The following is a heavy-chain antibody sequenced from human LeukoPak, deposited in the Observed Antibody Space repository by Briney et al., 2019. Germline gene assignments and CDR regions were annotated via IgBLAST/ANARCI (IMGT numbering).Heavy chain of an antibody. Sequence: PGGSLRLSCAASGFTFSSYGMHWVRQAPGKGLEWVAFIRYDGSNKYYADSVKGRFTISRDNSKNTLYLQMNSLRAEDTAVYYCAKVGLYGDYAKYYYYYMDVWGKGTTVTISS. CDR2: IRYDGSNK. D-gene: IGHD4-17*01. CDR3: AKVGLYGDYAKYYYYYMDV. V-gene: IGHV3-30*02. CDR1: GFTFSSYG. J-gene: IGHJ6*03.